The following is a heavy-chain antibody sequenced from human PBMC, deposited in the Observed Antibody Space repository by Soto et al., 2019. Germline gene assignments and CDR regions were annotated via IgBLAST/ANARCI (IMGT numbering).Heavy chain of an antibody. V-gene: IGHV1-3*05. CDR2: INAGNGNT. Sequence: QVQLVQSGAEEKKPGASVKVSCKASGYTFTSYAMHWVRQAPGQRLEWMGWINAGNGNTKYSQKFQGRVTITRDTSASTPYMGLISLRSEDTAVYYCARGLWGGARRGDYWGQGTLVTVSS. J-gene: IGHJ4*02. D-gene: IGHD3-10*01. CDR3: ARGLWGGARRGDY. CDR1: GYTFTSYA.